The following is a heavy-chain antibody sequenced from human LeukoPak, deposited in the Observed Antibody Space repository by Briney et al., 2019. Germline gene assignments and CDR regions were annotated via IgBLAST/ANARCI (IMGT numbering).Heavy chain of an antibody. CDR1: GFTFSSYS. CDR3: AREFFTSSGWEYYYYYGMDV. D-gene: IGHD6-19*01. V-gene: IGHV3-21*01. CDR2: ISSSSSYI. Sequence: GGSLRLSCAASGFTFSSYSMNWVGQAPGKGLEWVSSISSSSSYIYYADSVKGRFTISRDNAKNSLYLQMNSLRAEDTAVYYCAREFFTSSGWEYYYYYGMDVWGQGTTVTVSS. J-gene: IGHJ6*02.